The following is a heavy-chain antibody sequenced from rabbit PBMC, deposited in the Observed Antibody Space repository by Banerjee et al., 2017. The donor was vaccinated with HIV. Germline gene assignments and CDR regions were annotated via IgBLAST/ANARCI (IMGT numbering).Heavy chain of an antibody. CDR2: IYTGSSGNT. D-gene: IGHD1-1*01. J-gene: IGHJ4*01. CDR1: GFDLSSYYY. Sequence: QEQLEESGGGLVKPEGSLTLTCKASGFDLSSYYYMCWVRQAPGKGLEWIACIYTGSSGNTYYASWAKGRFTISKTSSTTVTLQMTSLTAADTATYFCARKAGGSGGYYKLWGPGTLVTVS. CDR3: ARKAGGSGGYYKL. V-gene: IGHV1S45*01.